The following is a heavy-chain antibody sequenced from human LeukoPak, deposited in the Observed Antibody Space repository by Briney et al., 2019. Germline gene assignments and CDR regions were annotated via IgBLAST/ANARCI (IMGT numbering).Heavy chain of an antibody. Sequence: GGSLRLSCAASGFTFDDYGMSWVRQAPGKGLEWVSGINWNGGSTGYADSVKGRFTISRDNAKNSLYLQMNSLRAEDTALYYCAREVGATIVSGYWFDPWGQGTLVTVSS. CDR2: INWNGGST. CDR3: AREVGATIVSGYWFDP. J-gene: IGHJ5*02. CDR1: GFTFDDYG. D-gene: IGHD1-26*01. V-gene: IGHV3-20*04.